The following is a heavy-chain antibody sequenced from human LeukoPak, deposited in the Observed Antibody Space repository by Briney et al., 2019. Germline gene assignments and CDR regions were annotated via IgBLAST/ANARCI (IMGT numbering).Heavy chain of an antibody. CDR1: GGSISSGGYS. Sequence: SETLSLTCAVSGGSISSGGYSWSWIRQPPGKGLEWIGYIYYSGSTNYNPSLKSRVTISLDTSKNQFSLKLSSVTTADTAVYYCARSVVTLYWYFDLWGRGTLVTVSS. J-gene: IGHJ2*01. D-gene: IGHD4-23*01. CDR2: IYYSGST. V-gene: IGHV4-61*08. CDR3: ARSVVTLYWYFDL.